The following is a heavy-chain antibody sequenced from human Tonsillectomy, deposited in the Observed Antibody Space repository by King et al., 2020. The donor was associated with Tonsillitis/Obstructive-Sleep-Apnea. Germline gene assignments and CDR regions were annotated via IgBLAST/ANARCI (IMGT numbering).Heavy chain of an antibody. V-gene: IGHV5-10-1*03. CDR1: GYSFTSYW. CDR3: ASAGGYYSGMDV. Sequence: QLVQSGAEVKKPGASLRISCKGSGYSFTSYWISWVRQMPGKGLEWMGRIDPSDSYTDYSPSFQGHVTISADKSISTAYLQWSSLKASDTAMYYCASAGGYYSGMDVWGHWTTVTVSS. J-gene: IGHJ6*02. D-gene: IGHD3-10*01. CDR2: IDPSDSYT.